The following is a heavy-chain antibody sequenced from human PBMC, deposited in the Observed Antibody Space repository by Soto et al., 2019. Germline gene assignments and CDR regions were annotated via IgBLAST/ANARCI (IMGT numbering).Heavy chain of an antibody. V-gene: IGHV1-18*01. J-gene: IGHJ5*02. D-gene: IGHD1-26*01. Sequence: ASVKVSCKASGYNFNSYTISWVRQAPGQGLEWMGRISAYNGNTNYAQKLQGRVTMTTDTSTSTAYMELRSLRSDDTAVYHCARVEGALGHWFDPWGQGTLVTVSS. CDR1: GYNFNSYT. CDR2: ISAYNGNT. CDR3: ARVEGALGHWFDP.